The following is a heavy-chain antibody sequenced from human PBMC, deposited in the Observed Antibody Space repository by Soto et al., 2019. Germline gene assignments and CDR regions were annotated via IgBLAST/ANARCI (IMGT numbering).Heavy chain of an antibody. J-gene: IGHJ3*01. Sequence: PSETVSLTCTVSGGSISRYHWSWIRQPPGKGLEWSGYIYYSGSASYNPALKSRVTISADTSKNQFSLKLSSVTAADTAVYYCARRYGGVFAFWGQGTLVT. CDR2: IYYSGSA. CDR1: GGSISRYH. CDR3: ARRYGGVFAF. V-gene: IGHV4-59*08. D-gene: IGHD3-10*01.